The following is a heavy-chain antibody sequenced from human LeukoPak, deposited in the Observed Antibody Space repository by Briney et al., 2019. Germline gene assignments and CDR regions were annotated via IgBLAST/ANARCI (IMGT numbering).Heavy chain of an antibody. CDR2: IYTSGST. Sequence: SETLSLTCTVSGGSISSYYWSWIRQPAGKGLEWIGRIYTSGSTNYNPSLKSRVTMSVDTSKNQFSLKLSSVTAADTAVYYCARDPSNSVGNRVYFDFWGQGTLVTVS. CDR1: GGSISSYY. V-gene: IGHV4-4*07. D-gene: IGHD5/OR15-5a*01. J-gene: IGHJ4*02. CDR3: ARDPSNSVGNRVYFDF.